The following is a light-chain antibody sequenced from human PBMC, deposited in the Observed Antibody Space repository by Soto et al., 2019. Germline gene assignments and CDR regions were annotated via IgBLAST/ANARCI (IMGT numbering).Light chain of an antibody. CDR3: QQLNKYPST. CDR1: QSISSY. J-gene: IGKJ4*01. V-gene: IGKV1-9*01. Sequence: SQMTQSPSYLSSSVGDRVTITCRASQSISSYLNWYQQKPGKAPKLLIYGASTLQSGVPSRFSGSGSGTDFTLTISSLQPEDFATYYCQQLNKYPSTFGGGTKVDIK. CDR2: GAS.